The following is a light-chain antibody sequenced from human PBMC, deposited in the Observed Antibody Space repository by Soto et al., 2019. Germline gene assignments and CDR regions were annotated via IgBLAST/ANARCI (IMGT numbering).Light chain of an antibody. CDR3: QKYKSAPSLT. CDR2: AAS. Sequence: DIQMTQSPSSLSPSVGDRVTITCRASQGISNFLAWYQHKPGKVPKLLIYAASTLQSGVPSRFSGSGSGTDFTLTISSLQPEDVATYYCQKYKSAPSLTFGGGTKVEIK. J-gene: IGKJ4*01. CDR1: QGISNF. V-gene: IGKV1-27*01.